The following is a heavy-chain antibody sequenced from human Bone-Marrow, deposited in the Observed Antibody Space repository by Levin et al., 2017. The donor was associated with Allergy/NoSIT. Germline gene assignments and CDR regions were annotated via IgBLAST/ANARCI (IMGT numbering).Heavy chain of an antibody. CDR3: ARDEPAAPAFDP. CDR1: GGSIRSSNW. D-gene: IGHD2-2*01. Sequence: SQTLSLTCAVSGGSIRSSNWWSWVRQPPGKGLEWIGEIYHSGSTNYNPSLKSRVTISVDKSKNQFSLKLSSVTAADTAVYYCARDEPAAPAFDPWGQGTLVTVSS. J-gene: IGHJ5*02. CDR2: IYHSGST. V-gene: IGHV4-4*02.